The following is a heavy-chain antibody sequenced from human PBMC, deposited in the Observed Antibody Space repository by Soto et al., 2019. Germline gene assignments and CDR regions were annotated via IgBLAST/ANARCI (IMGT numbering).Heavy chain of an antibody. CDR3: ARYSSSSGYFDY. D-gene: IGHD6-6*01. CDR1: GGSISSSGYD. V-gene: IGHV4-39*01. Sequence: SETLSLTCTVSGGSISSSGYDWGWIRQPPGKGLEWIGTMYYSGNTYYNPSLKSRVTISVDTSKSQFSLKLSSVTAADTAVYYCARYSSSSGYFDYWGQGILVTVSS. CDR2: MYYSGNT. J-gene: IGHJ4*02.